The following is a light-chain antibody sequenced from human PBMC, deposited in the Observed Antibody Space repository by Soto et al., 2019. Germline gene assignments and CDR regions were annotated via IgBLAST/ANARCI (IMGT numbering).Light chain of an antibody. J-gene: IGKJ2*01. CDR2: GAS. CDR1: QSVSSSY. Sequence: EIVLTQSPGTLSLSPGERATLSCRASQSVSSSYLAWYQQKPGQAPRLLIYGASSRATGIPDRFSGSGSGTDFTLTISRLEPEDFAVYYRQQYGSSLYTVGQATKVDSK. CDR3: QQYGSSLYT. V-gene: IGKV3-20*01.